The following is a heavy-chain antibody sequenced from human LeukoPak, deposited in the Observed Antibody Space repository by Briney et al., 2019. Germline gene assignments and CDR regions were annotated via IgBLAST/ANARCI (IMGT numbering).Heavy chain of an antibody. CDR1: GGSISSYY. CDR3: ARPYYYDSRIDP. J-gene: IGHJ5*02. CDR2: IYYRGST. Sequence: SETLSLTCTVSGGSISSYYWSWIRQPPGKGLEWIAYIYYRGSTNYNPSLKSRVTISVDTSKNQFSLKLSSVTAADTAVYYCARPYYYDSRIDPWGQGILVTVSS. V-gene: IGHV4-59*08. D-gene: IGHD3-22*01.